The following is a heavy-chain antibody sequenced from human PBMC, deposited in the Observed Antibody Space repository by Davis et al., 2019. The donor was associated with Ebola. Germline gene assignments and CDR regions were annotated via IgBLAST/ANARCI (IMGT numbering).Heavy chain of an antibody. CDR2: INHSGST. D-gene: IGHD3-22*01. CDR1: GGSISSGGYY. Sequence: SETLSLTCTVSGGSISSGGYYWSWIRQPPGKGLEWIGEINHSGSTNYNPSLKSRVTISVDTSKNQFSLKLSSVTAADTAVYYCAREGGERRYYYHISGHNWFDPWGQGTLVTVSS. CDR3: AREGGERRYYYHISGHNWFDP. V-gene: IGHV4-39*07. J-gene: IGHJ5*02.